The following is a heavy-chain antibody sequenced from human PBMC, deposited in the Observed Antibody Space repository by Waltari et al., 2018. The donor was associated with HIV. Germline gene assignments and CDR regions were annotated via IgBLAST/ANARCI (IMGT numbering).Heavy chain of an antibody. V-gene: IGHV1-2*02. Sequence: QVQLVQSGAEVKKPGASVKVSCKASGYTFTGYYMHWVRQAPGQGLEWMGWINPNSGGTNYAQKFQGRVTMTRDTSISTAYMELSRLRSDDTAVYYCARDLGYYYDSSGYYSGDYWGQGTLVTVSS. CDR1: GYTFTGYY. D-gene: IGHD3-22*01. CDR2: INPNSGGT. CDR3: ARDLGYYYDSSGYYSGDY. J-gene: IGHJ4*02.